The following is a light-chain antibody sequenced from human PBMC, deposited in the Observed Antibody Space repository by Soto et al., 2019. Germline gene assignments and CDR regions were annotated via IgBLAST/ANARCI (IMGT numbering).Light chain of an antibody. CDR3: QTWGTVV. CDR2: LNSDGSH. V-gene: IGLV4-69*01. J-gene: IGLJ2*01. CDR1: SGHSSYA. Sequence: VVTQSPSASASLGASVKLTCTLSSGHSSYAIAWHQQQPEKGPRYLMKLNSDGSHSKGDGIPDRFSGSSSGAERYLTISSLQSEDEADYYCQTWGTVVFGGGTKLTVL.